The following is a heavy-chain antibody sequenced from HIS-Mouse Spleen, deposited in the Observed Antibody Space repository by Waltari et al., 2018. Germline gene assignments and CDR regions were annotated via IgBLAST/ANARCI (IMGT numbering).Heavy chain of an antibody. CDR2: ISYDGSNK. CDR3: ARDQGGYQMRPFDAFDI. Sequence: QVQLVESGGGVVQPGSSLRLSCAASGFTFSSYSMHWVRQAPGKGLEWVAVISYDGSNKYYADSVKGRFTISRDNSKNTLYLQMNSLRAEDTAVYYCARDQGGYQMRPFDAFDIWGQGTMVTVSS. CDR1: GFTFSSYS. V-gene: IGHV3-30-3*01. J-gene: IGHJ3*02. D-gene: IGHD5-12*01.